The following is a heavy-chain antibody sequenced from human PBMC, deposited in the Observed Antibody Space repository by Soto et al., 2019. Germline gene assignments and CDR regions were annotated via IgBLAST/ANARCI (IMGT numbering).Heavy chain of an antibody. D-gene: IGHD6-13*01. Sequence: ASVKVSCKASGYTFITYGISWVRQAPGQGLEWMGWISSYNGNTNYAQKLQGRVTMTTDTSTTTAYMELRSLRSDDTAVYYCARARPTVCKRAGDSPSPMAVWAQGTTAPVS. V-gene: IGHV1-18*01. CDR1: GYTFITYG. CDR2: ISSYNGNT. CDR3: ARARPTVCKRAGDSPSPMAV. J-gene: IGHJ6*02.